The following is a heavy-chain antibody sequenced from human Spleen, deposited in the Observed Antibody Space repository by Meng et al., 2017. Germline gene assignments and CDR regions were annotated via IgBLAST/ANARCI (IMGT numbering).Heavy chain of an antibody. V-gene: IGHV1-2*02. CDR3: ARGGVPAAADAFDI. D-gene: IGHD2-2*01. CDR2: INPNSGGT. J-gene: IGHJ3*02. CDR1: GYTFTGYY. Sequence: ASVKVSCKASGYTFTGYYMHWVRQAPGQGREWMGWINPNSGGTNYAQKFQGRVTMTRDTSISTAYMELSRLRSDDTAVYYCARGGVPAAADAFDIWGQGTMVTVSS.